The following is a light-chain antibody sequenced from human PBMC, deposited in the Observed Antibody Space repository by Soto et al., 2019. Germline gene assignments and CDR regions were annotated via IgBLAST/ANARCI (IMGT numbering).Light chain of an antibody. V-gene: IGLV2-14*01. CDR2: DVN. J-gene: IGLJ2*01. CDR3: RSYTTSSSVI. CDR1: SSDLGTYDY. Sequence: QSALTQPASVSGSPGQSIAISCSGTSSDLGTYDYVSWYQQHPGKAPKLMLFDVNHRPSGVSDRFFGSKSGNTASLTISGLQAEDEADYYCRSYTTSSSVIFGGGTKVTVL.